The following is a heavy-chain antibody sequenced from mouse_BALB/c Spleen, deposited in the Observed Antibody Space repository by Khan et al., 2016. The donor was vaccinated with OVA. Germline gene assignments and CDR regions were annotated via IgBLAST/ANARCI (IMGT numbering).Heavy chain of an antibody. D-gene: IGHD2-3*01. CDR1: GYTFTSYW. CDR2: IYPGIGDT. J-gene: IGHJ1*01. CDR3: ARTGGTYDGYFEYFDV. Sequence: VQLQESGAELARPGASVKLSCKASGYTFTSYWMQWVKQRPGQGLEWIGAIYPGIGDTRYTQKFRGKATLTADKSSTTAYMQLSRLASEDSAVFYCARTGGTYDGYFEYFDVWGAGTTVTVSS. V-gene: IGHV1-87*01.